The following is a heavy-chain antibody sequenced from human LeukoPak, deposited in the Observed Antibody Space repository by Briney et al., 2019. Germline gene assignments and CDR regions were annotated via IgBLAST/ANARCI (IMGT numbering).Heavy chain of an antibody. Sequence: GRSLRLSCAASGFTFSSYGMHWVRQAPGKGLEWVAVISYDGSNKYYADSVKGRFTISRDNSKNTLYLQMNSLRAEDTAVYYCAKDPSTYYDYVWGTSIDYWGQGTLVTVSS. V-gene: IGHV3-30*18. CDR1: GFTFSSYG. CDR2: ISYDGSNK. CDR3: AKDPSTYYDYVWGTSIDY. J-gene: IGHJ4*02. D-gene: IGHD3-16*01.